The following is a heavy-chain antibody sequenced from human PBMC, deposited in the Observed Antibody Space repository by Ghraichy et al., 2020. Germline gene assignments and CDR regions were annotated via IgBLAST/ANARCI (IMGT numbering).Heavy chain of an antibody. CDR2: IYYNGNT. CDR3: ARGLNSGHYYYYYYMDV. J-gene: IGHJ6*03. V-gene: IGHV4-59*01. Sequence: SETLSLTCTVSGGSISSYYWNWIRQPPGRGLEWIGYIYYNGNTNYNPSLKSRVTISKDTSNYQFSLRLSSVTAADTAVYYCARGLNSGHYYYYYYMDVWGKGTTVTVSS. CDR1: GGSISSYY. D-gene: IGHD1-26*01.